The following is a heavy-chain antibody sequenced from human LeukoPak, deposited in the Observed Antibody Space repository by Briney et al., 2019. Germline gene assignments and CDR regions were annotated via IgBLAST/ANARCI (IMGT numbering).Heavy chain of an antibody. Sequence: GESLKISCKGSGYSFTSYWIGWVRQMPGKGLEWMGIIYPGDSDTRYSPSFQGQVTISADKSISTAYLQWSSLQASDTAMYYCAVTLTYYYDSSGSIDYWGQGTLVTVSS. J-gene: IGHJ4*02. CDR1: GYSFTSYW. D-gene: IGHD3-22*01. CDR2: IYPGDSDT. V-gene: IGHV5-51*01. CDR3: AVTLTYYYDSSGSIDY.